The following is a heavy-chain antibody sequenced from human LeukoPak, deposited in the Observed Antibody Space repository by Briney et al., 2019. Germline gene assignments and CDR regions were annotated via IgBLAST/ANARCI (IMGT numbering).Heavy chain of an antibody. Sequence: PGGSLRLSCAAPGFIFSGYGMNWVRQAPGKGLEWVAVIWYDGSNKYYSESVKGRFTISRDNSKNTMYLQMNSLRAEDTAVYYCARVGCSGGSCRPYYYYAMDVWGQGTTVTVSS. J-gene: IGHJ6*02. CDR2: IWYDGSNK. CDR1: GFIFSGYG. CDR3: ARVGCSGGSCRPYYYYAMDV. D-gene: IGHD2-15*01. V-gene: IGHV3-33*01.